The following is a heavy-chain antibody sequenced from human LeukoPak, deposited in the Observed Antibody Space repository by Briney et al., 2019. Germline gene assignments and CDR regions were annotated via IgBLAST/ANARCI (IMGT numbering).Heavy chain of an antibody. Sequence: SETLSLTCTVSNDSISTYYWSWIRQPPGKGLEWIGEINHSGSTNYNPSLKSRVTISVDTSKNQFSLKLSSVTAADTAVYHCARTFGEYYFDYWGQGTLVTVSS. V-gene: IGHV4-34*01. CDR2: INHSGST. J-gene: IGHJ4*02. D-gene: IGHD3-16*01. CDR1: NDSISTYY. CDR3: ARTFGEYYFDY.